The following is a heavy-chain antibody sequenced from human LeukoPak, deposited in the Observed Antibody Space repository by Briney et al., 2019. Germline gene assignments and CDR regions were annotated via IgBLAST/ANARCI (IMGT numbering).Heavy chain of an antibody. CDR2: INHSGST. CDR1: GGSFSGYY. V-gene: IGHV4-34*01. Sequence: PSETLSLTCAVYGGSFSGYYWSWIRQPPGKGLEWIGEINHSGSTSYNPSLKSRVTISVDTSKNQFSLKLSSVTAADTAVYYCARARTTVTTNGMDVWGQGTTVTVSS. J-gene: IGHJ6*02. D-gene: IGHD4-17*01. CDR3: ARARTTVTTNGMDV.